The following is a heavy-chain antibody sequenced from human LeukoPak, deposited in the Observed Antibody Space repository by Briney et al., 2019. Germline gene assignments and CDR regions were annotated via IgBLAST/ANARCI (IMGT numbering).Heavy chain of an antibody. D-gene: IGHD5-18*01. CDR2: IIPILGTA. J-gene: IGHJ4*02. CDR1: GGTFSSYA. CDR3: ARAPSGYSYGFHY. V-gene: IGHV1-69*05. Sequence: SVKVSCKASGGTFSSYAISWVRQAPGQGLEWMGGIIPILGTANYAQKFQGRVTITTDESTSTAYMELSSLRSEDTAVYYCARAPSGYSYGFHYWGQGTLVTVSS.